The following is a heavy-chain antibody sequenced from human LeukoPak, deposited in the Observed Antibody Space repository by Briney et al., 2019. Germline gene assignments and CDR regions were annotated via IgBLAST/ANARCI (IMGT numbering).Heavy chain of an antibody. CDR3: ARARYCTNGVCSPYYYYGMDV. CDR1: GYTFTSYD. D-gene: IGHD2-8*01. Sequence: ASVKVSCKASGYTFTSYDINWVRQATGQGLEWMGWMNPNSGNTGYAQKFQGRVTMTRNTSISTAYMELSSLRSGDTAVYYCARARYCTNGVCSPYYYYGMDVWGQGTTVTVSS. CDR2: MNPNSGNT. J-gene: IGHJ6*02. V-gene: IGHV1-8*01.